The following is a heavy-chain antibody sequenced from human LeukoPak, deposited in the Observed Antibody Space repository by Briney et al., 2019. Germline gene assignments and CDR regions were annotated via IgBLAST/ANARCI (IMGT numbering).Heavy chain of an antibody. V-gene: IGHV1-69*13. D-gene: IGHD3-22*01. CDR2: IIPIFGTA. CDR1: GGTFSSYA. J-gene: IGHJ4*02. CDR3: ARDQNDSSGYYPY. Sequence: ASVKVSCKASGGTFSSYAISWVRQAPGQGLEWMGGIIPIFGTANYAQKFQGRVTITADESTSTAYMELSSLRSEDAAVYYCARDQNDSSGYYPYWGQGTLVTVSS.